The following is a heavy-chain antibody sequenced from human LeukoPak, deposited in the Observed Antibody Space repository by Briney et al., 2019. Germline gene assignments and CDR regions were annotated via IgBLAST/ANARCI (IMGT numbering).Heavy chain of an antibody. D-gene: IGHD4/OR15-4a*01. J-gene: IGHJ4*02. V-gene: IGHV4-31*03. CDR3: ARGLWSYLDY. CDR1: GGSISSGGYY. CDR2: IYYSGST. Sequence: PSETLSLTCTVSGGSISSGGYYWGWIRQHPGKGLEWIGYIYYSGSTYYNPSLKSRVTISVDTSKNQFSLKLSSVTAADTAVYYCARGLWSYLDYWGQGTLVTVSS.